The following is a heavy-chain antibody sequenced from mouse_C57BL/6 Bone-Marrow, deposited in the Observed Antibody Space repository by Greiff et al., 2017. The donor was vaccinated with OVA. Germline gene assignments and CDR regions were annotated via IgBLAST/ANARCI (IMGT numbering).Heavy chain of an antibody. J-gene: IGHJ3*01. V-gene: IGHV1-62-2*01. CDR1: GYTFTEYT. D-gene: IGHD1-1*01. CDR3: ARHEGGFITTVVDPAWFAY. Sequence: QVQLKESGAELVKPGASVKLSCKASGYTFTEYTIHWVKQRSGQGLEWIGWFYPGSGSIKYNEKFKDKATLTADKSSSTVYMELSRLTSEDSAVYFCARHEGGFITTVVDPAWFAYWGQGTLVTVSA. CDR2: FYPGSGSI.